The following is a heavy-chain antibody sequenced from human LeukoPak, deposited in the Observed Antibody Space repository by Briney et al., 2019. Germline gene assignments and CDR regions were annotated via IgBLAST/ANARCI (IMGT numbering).Heavy chain of an antibody. V-gene: IGHV4-34*01. J-gene: IGHJ4*02. CDR3: ASNIRDDSSGYYYYPFDY. Sequence: SETLSLTCAVYGGSFSGYYWSWIRQPPGKGLEWIGEINHSGSTNYNPSLKSRVTISVDTSKNQFSLKLSSVTAADTAVYYCASNIRDDSSGYYYYPFDYWGQGTLVTVSS. CDR2: INHSGST. CDR1: GGSFSGYY. D-gene: IGHD3-22*01.